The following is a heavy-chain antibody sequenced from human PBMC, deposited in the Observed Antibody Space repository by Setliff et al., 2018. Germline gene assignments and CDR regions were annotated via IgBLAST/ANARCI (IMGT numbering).Heavy chain of an antibody. CDR1: GYTFTSYG. J-gene: IGHJ4*02. Sequence: ASVKVSCKASGYTFTSYGISWVRQAPGQGLEWMGWISAYNGNTNYAQKLQGRVTMTTDTSTSTAYMEPRSLRSDDTAVYYCARLEKDYGDHVRKSLDYWGQGTLVTVSS. CDR2: ISAYNGNT. CDR3: ARLEKDYGDHVRKSLDY. D-gene: IGHD4-17*01. V-gene: IGHV1-18*01.